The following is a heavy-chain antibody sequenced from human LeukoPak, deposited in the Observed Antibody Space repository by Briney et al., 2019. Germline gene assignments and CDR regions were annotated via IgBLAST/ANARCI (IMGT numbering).Heavy chain of an antibody. V-gene: IGHV4-59*01. CDR2: IYYSGST. CDR3: ASGYSYGYAAAFDI. Sequence: NTSETLSLTCTVSGGSISSYYWSWIRQPPGKGLEWIGYIYYSGSTNYNPSLKSRVTISVDTSKNQFSLKLSSVTAADTAVYYCASGYSYGYAAAFDIWGQGTMVTVSS. J-gene: IGHJ3*02. CDR1: GGSISSYY. D-gene: IGHD5-18*01.